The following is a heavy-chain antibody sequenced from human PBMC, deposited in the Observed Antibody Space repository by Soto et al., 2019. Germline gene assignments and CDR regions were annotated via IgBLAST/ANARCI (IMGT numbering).Heavy chain of an antibody. V-gene: IGHV4-59*08. CDR2: IYYSGST. CDR1: GGSISSYY. D-gene: IGHD6-6*01. CDR3: ARRYGSCFDY. J-gene: IGHJ4*02. Sequence: SETLSLTCTVSGGSISSYYWRWIRQPPGKGLEWIGYIYYSGSTNYNPSLKSRVTISVDTSKNQFSLKLSSVTAADTAAYYCARRYGSCFDYWGQGTLVTVSS.